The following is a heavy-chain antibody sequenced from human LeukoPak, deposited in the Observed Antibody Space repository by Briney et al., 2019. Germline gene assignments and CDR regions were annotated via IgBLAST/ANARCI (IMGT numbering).Heavy chain of an antibody. Sequence: ASVKLSCKASGYTFTSYDINWVRQATGQGLEWMGWMNPNSGNTGYAQKFQGRVTMTRNTSISTAYMELSSLRSEDTAVYYCARGGIMNYYYYGMDVWGQGTTVTVSS. J-gene: IGHJ6*02. CDR2: MNPNSGNT. CDR1: GYTFTSYD. D-gene: IGHD3-16*01. CDR3: ARGGIMNYYYYGMDV. V-gene: IGHV1-8*01.